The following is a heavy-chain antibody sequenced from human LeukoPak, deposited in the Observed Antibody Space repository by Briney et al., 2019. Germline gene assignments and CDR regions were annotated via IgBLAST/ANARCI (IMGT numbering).Heavy chain of an antibody. J-gene: IGHJ6*03. V-gene: IGHV4-34*01. CDR3: ARHGSRLITGAVYYNYYMDV. CDR1: GGSFSGYY. CDR2: IDHSGST. D-gene: IGHD7-27*01. Sequence: PSETLSLTCAVYGGSFSGYYWMWIRQSPGKGLEWIGEIDHSGSTNYNPFLKSRVTMSVDTSKNQFSLRLNSVTAADTAVYYCARHGSRLITGAVYYNYYMDVWGKGTPVTVSS.